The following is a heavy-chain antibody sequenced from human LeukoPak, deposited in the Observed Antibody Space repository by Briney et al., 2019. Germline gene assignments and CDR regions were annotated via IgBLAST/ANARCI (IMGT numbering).Heavy chain of an antibody. CDR1: GYTFTSYY. CDR3: ARETFVYYDFWSGLNWFDP. J-gene: IGHJ5*02. CDR2: INPSGGST. D-gene: IGHD3-3*01. V-gene: IGHV1-46*01. Sequence: GASVKVSCKASGYTFTSYYMHWVRQAPGQGLEWMGIINPSGGSTSYAQKFQGRVTMTRDTSTSTVYMVLSSLRSEDTAVYYCARETFVYYDFWSGLNWFDPWGQGTLVTVSS.